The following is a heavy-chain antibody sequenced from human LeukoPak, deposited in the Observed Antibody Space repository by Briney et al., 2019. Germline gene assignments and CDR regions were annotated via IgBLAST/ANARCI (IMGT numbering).Heavy chain of an antibody. V-gene: IGHV4-34*01. J-gene: IGHJ4*02. CDR2: INHSGST. Sequence: SETLSLTCAVYGGSFSGYYWSWIRQPPGKGLEWIGEINHSGSTNYNPSLKSRVTISVDTSKNQFSLKLSSVTAADTAVYYCTTWRDSRFDYWGQGTLVTVSS. CDR1: GGSFSGYY. D-gene: IGHD4-11*01. CDR3: TTWRDSRFDY.